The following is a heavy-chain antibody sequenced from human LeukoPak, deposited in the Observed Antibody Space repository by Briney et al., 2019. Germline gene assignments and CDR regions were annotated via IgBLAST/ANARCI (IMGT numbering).Heavy chain of an antibody. Sequence: GGSLRLSCAASGFTFSSYWIHWVRQAPGKGLEWVSAISGSGGSTYYADSVKGRFTISRDNSKNTLYLQMNSLRAEDTAVYYCAKDQGWLQLKAFDYWGQGTLVTVSS. CDR3: AKDQGWLQLKAFDY. CDR1: GFTFSSYW. D-gene: IGHD5-24*01. V-gene: IGHV3-23*01. CDR2: ISGSGGST. J-gene: IGHJ4*02.